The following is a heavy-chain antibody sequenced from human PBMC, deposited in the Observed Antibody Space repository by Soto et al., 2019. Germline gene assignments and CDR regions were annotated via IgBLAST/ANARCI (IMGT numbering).Heavy chain of an antibody. CDR3: ARGGIPAAAGRGNWFDP. J-gene: IGHJ5*02. CDR2: INHSGST. CDR1: GGSFSGYY. V-gene: IGHV4-34*01. Sequence: SETLSLTCAVYGGSFSGYYWSWIRQPPRKGLEWIGEINHSGSTNYNPSLKSRVTISVDTSKNQFSLKLSSVTAADTAVYYCARGGIPAAAGRGNWFDPWGQGTLVTVSS. D-gene: IGHD6-13*01.